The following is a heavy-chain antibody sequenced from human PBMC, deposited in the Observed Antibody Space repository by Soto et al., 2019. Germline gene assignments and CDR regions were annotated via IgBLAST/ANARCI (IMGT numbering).Heavy chain of an antibody. Sequence: QITLKESGPTLVKPTQTLTLTCTFSGFSLSTSGVGVGWIRQPPGRALEWLALIYWNDDKSYSPSLKSRLTTTKDTSKNQVVLTMTNMDPLDTATYYSAHIGSSSAGEYRLDPWGQGTLVTVSS. CDR3: AHIGSSSAGEYRLDP. CDR2: IYWNDDK. J-gene: IGHJ5*02. CDR1: GFSLSTSGVG. D-gene: IGHD6-13*01. V-gene: IGHV2-5*01.